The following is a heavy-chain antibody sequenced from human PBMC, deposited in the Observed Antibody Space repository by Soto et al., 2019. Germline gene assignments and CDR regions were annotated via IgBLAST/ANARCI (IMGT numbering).Heavy chain of an antibody. J-gene: IGHJ4*02. CDR1: GGSISSGDYY. CDR3: ARELAAAGFDY. CDR2: IYYSGST. Sequence: QVQLQESGPGLVKPSQTLSLTCTVSGGSISSGDYYWSWIRQPPGKGLEWIGYIYYSGSTYYNSSLNSRVTISVDTSKTQFSLKLSSVTAADTAVYYCARELAAAGFDYWGQGTLVTVSS. D-gene: IGHD6-13*01. V-gene: IGHV4-30-4*01.